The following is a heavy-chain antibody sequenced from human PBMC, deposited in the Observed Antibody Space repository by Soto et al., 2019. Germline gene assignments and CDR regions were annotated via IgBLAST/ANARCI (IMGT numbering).Heavy chain of an antibody. V-gene: IGHV4-38-2*02. CDR1: GYCISICYY. D-gene: IGHD2-2*02. Sequence: ETLSLTCAVSGYCISICYYWGWIRQPPGKGLEWIGSVYDTGSTYYNPSLKSRVTISLDTSKNQFSLKLSSVTAADTVVYYCARESCVSTSCYNKVDYWGQGTLVTVSS. J-gene: IGHJ4*02. CDR2: VYDTGST. CDR3: ARESCVSTSCYNKVDY.